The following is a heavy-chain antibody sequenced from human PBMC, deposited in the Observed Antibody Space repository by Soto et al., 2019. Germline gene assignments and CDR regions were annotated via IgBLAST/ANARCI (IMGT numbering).Heavy chain of an antibody. J-gene: IGHJ4*02. D-gene: IGHD1-26*01. Sequence: EVQLLESGGGLVQPGGSLRLSCTASGFTFNNHAMNWVRLAPGKGLEWVSGISGSGGSTYYADSVKGRFTISRDNSKNTLYLQMNSLRAEDTAVYYCAKRNSGSYYPFDYWGQGTLVTVSS. CDR1: GFTFNNHA. CDR2: ISGSGGST. V-gene: IGHV3-23*01. CDR3: AKRNSGSYYPFDY.